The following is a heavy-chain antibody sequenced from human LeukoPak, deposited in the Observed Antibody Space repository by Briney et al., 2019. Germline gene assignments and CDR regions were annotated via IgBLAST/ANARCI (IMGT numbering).Heavy chain of an antibody. V-gene: IGHV6-1*01. CDR2: TYYRSKWYN. Sequence: SQTLSLTCDISGDSVSSNSAAWNWIRQSPSRGLEWLGRTYYRSKWYNDYAVSVKSRITINPDTSKNQFSLQLNSVTPEDTAVYYCAGGRCSSTSCYGNYGMDVWGQGTTVTVSS. CDR1: GDSVSSNSAA. J-gene: IGHJ6*02. D-gene: IGHD2-2*01. CDR3: AGGRCSSTSCYGNYGMDV.